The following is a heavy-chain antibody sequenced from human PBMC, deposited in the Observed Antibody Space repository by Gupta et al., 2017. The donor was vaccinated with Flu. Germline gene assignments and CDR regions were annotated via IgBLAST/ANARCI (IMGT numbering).Heavy chain of an antibody. Sequence: SFDINWVRLATGQGPEWMGWMNPNTGNTGYAQKFQGRVTMTRDTSISTAYMELSSLTSDDTALYYCAGGAVRGSYPGYFQNWGQGTLVTVSS. CDR3: AGGAVRGSYPGYFQN. D-gene: IGHD3-16*02. CDR2: MNPNTGNT. J-gene: IGHJ1*01. V-gene: IGHV1-8*01. CDR1: SFD.